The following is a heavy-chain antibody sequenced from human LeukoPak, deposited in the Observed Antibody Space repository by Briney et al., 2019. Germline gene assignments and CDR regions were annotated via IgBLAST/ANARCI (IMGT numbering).Heavy chain of an antibody. Sequence: GGSLRLSCAASGFTFSSYAMHWVRQAPGKGLEWVAVISYGGSNKYYADSVKGRFTISRDNSKNTLYLQMNSLRAEDTAVYYCAKAVSYYDSSGSDYWGQGTLVTVSS. CDR1: GFTFSSYA. J-gene: IGHJ4*02. V-gene: IGHV3-30-3*01. D-gene: IGHD3-22*01. CDR2: ISYGGSNK. CDR3: AKAVSYYDSSGSDY.